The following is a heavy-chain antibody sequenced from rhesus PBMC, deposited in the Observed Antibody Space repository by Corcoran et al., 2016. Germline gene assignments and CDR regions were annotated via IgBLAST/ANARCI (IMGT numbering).Heavy chain of an antibody. CDR3: ASAPKYSSWSVDY. Sequence: EVQLVQSGAEVKKPGASVKGSCKVYGYTFTELSMNWVRQAPGKGLEWWGGVVPYYVKINTAKNFRARVTIPECTSTTRAYMELSSLRAEDTAVYYCASAPKYSSWSVDYWGQGVLVTVSS. V-gene: IGHV1-156*01. CDR1: GYTFTELS. D-gene: IGHD6-13*01. CDR2: VVPYYVKI. J-gene: IGHJ4*01.